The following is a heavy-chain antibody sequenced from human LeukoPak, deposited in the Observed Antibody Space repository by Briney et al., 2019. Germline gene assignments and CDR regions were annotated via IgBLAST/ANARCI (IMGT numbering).Heavy chain of an antibody. D-gene: IGHD6-13*01. CDR2: IYYSGST. Sequence: SETLSLTCTVSGGSISSYYWSWIRQPPGKGLEWIGYIYYSGSTNYNPSLKSRVTISVDTSKNQFSLKLSSVTAADTAVYYCARIAADTLYYMDVWGKGTTVTISS. CDR3: ARIAADTLYYMDV. J-gene: IGHJ6*03. CDR1: GGSISSYY. V-gene: IGHV4-59*01.